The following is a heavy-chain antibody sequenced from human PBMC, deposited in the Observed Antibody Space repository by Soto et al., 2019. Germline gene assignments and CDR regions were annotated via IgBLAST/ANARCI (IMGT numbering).Heavy chain of an antibody. J-gene: IGHJ6*02. CDR3: AKEVANPPPNYSFYYGMDV. CDR2: TYYRSKWYN. D-gene: IGHD2-15*01. Sequence: KQSQTLSLTCAISGDSVSSNSAAWNWIRQSPSRGLEWLGRTYYRSKWYNDYAVSVKSRITINPDTSKNQFSLQLKSVTPEDTAVYDWAKEVANPPPNYSFYYGMDVWGQGTTGTGAS. CDR1: GDSVSSNSAA. V-gene: IGHV6-1*01.